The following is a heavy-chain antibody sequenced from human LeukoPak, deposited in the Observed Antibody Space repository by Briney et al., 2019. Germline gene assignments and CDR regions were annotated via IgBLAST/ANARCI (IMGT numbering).Heavy chain of an antibody. Sequence: SETLSLTCTVSGGSISSSSYYWRWIRQPPGKGLEWIGSIYYSGSTYYNPSLKSRVTISVDTSKNQFSLKLSSVTAADTAVYYCARHSYDSSGYYGDFDYWGQGTLVTVSS. V-gene: IGHV4-39*01. CDR1: GGSISSSSYY. D-gene: IGHD3-22*01. CDR3: ARHSYDSSGYYGDFDY. CDR2: IYYSGST. J-gene: IGHJ4*02.